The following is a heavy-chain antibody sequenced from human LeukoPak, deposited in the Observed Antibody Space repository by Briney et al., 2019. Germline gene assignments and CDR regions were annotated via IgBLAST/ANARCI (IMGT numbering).Heavy chain of an antibody. CDR2: INHSGST. CDR1: GGSISSSNW. CDR3: ARGDRYSGYDLVY. J-gene: IGHJ4*02. Sequence: SETLSLTCAVSGGSISSSNWWSWVRQPPGKGLEWIGEINHSGSTNYNPSLKSRVTISVDTSKNQFSLKLSSVTAADTAVYYCARGDRYSGYDLVYWGQGTLVTVSS. V-gene: IGHV4-4*02. D-gene: IGHD5-12*01.